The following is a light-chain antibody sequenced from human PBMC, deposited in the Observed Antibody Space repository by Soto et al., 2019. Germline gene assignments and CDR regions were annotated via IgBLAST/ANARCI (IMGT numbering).Light chain of an antibody. V-gene: IGLV2-14*01. Sequence: QCALTQPASVSGSPGQSITISCTGTSIDVGGYNLVSWYQQYPDKAPKLMIFDVNTRPSGVSNRFSGSKSGNTASLTISGLQAEDEADYYCSSYKSSSTLPYVFGTGTKVTVL. CDR2: DVN. J-gene: IGLJ1*01. CDR3: SSYKSSSTLPYV. CDR1: SIDVGGYNL.